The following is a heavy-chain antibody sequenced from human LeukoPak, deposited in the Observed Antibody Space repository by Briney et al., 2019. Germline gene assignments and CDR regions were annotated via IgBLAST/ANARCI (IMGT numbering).Heavy chain of an antibody. J-gene: IGHJ4*02. Sequence: SQTLSLTCTVSGGSISSGSYYWSWIRQPAGKGLEWIGRIYTSGSTNYNPSLRSRVTISVDTSKNQFSLKLSSVTAADTAVYYCARARTHSSSRGIYFDYWGQGTLVTVSS. D-gene: IGHD6-6*01. V-gene: IGHV4-61*02. CDR3: ARARTHSSSRGIYFDY. CDR2: IYTSGST. CDR1: GGSISSGSYY.